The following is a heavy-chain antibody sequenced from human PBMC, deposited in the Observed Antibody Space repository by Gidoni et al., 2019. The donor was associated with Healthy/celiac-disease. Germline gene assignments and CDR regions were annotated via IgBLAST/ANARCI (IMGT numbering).Heavy chain of an antibody. Sequence: QVQLQQWGAGLLKPSETLSLTCAVYGGSFSGYYWRWIRQPPGKGLEWVGEINHSGSTNYNPSLKSRVTISVDTSKNQFSLKLSSVTAADTAVYYCARERIVGATMKRNAFDIWGQGTMVTVSS. CDR1: GGSFSGYY. CDR2: INHSGST. D-gene: IGHD1-26*01. V-gene: IGHV4-34*01. CDR3: ARERIVGATMKRNAFDI. J-gene: IGHJ3*02.